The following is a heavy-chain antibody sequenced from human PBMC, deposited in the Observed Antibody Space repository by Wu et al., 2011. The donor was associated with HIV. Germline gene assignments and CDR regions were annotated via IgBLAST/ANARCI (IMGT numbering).Heavy chain of an antibody. CDR1: GGTFRTYA. CDR2: IIPLSGTA. D-gene: IGHD1-1*01. J-gene: IGHJ3*02. CDR3: TSDWRGNDAAFDI. V-gene: IGHV1-69*05. Sequence: QVQLVQSGPEVKKPGSSVKVSCQASGGTFRTYAISWVRQAPGQGLEWMGGIIPLSGTANYAQRFQGRVTMTTDESTNTAYMELSSLTSDDTGVYYCTSDWRGNDAAFDIWGQGQWSSSLQ.